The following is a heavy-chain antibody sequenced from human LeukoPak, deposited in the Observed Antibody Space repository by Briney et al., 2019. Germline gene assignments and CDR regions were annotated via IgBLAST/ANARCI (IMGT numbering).Heavy chain of an antibody. J-gene: IGHJ3*02. CDR3: ARGGVQNTGAFDI. Sequence: SETLSLTCAVYGGSFSGYYWSWIRQPPGKGLEWIGEINHSGSTNYNPSLKSRVTISVDTSKNQFSLKLSSVTAADTAVYYCARGGVQNTGAFDIWGQGTMVTVSS. CDR1: GGSFSGYY. V-gene: IGHV4-34*01. D-gene: IGHD1/OR15-1a*01. CDR2: INHSGST.